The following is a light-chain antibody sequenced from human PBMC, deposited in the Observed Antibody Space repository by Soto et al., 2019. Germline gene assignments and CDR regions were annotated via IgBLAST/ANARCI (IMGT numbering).Light chain of an antibody. CDR2: DAY. CDR3: QQRDMWPIT. V-gene: IGKV3-11*01. J-gene: IGKJ5*01. CDR1: QSFRGL. Sequence: EVVLTQSPVTLSLSPGERATLSCRASQSFRGLLAWYQQKPGQAPRLLIYDAYNRATGIPPRFSGSGSGTDFILTISSLEPEDSAVYYCQQRDMWPITFGQGTRLEIK.